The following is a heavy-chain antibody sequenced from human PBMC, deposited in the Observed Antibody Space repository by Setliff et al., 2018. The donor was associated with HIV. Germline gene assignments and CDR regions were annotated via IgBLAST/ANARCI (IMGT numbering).Heavy chain of an antibody. CDR3: ARGPKRVQWLVPYYFDY. V-gene: IGHV4-34*01. D-gene: IGHD6-19*01. J-gene: IGHJ4*02. Sequence: SETLSLTCAVYGGSFSGYYWSWIRQPPGKGLEWIGEINHSGSTNYNPSLKSRVTISVDTSKNQFSLKLSSVTAADTAVYYCARGPKRVQWLVPYYFDYWGQGTLVTVS. CDR1: GGSFSGYY. CDR2: INHSGST.